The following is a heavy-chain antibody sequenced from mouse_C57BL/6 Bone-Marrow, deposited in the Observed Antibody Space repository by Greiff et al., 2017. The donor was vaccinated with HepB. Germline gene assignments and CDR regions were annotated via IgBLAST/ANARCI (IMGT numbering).Heavy chain of an antibody. J-gene: IGHJ4*01. CDR1: GFTFSDYG. V-gene: IGHV5-15*01. CDR3: ARLYLGAMDY. Sequence: EVQLVESGGGLVQPGGSLKLSCAASGFTFSDYGMAWVRQAPRKGPEWVAFISNLAYSIYYADTVTGRFTISRENAKNTLYLEMSSLRSEDTAMYYCARLYLGAMDYWGQGTSVTVSS. CDR2: ISNLAYSI.